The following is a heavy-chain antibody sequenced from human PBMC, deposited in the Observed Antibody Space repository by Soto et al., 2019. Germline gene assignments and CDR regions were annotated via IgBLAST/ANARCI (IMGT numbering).Heavy chain of an antibody. CDR2: INTRNGVI. Sequence: QDQLVQSGAEVKKPGASVKVSCKASAHSVDSDGVTWVRQAPGQGLEWLGWINTRNGVIHYAQKFQDRVTMTADTPTRTAYMEVRSLSSDVTAVYYCARRGNPLMDARGQGNKVIVSS. J-gene: IGHJ6*02. V-gene: IGHV1-18*01. CDR3: ARRGNPLMDA. CDR1: AHSVDSDG.